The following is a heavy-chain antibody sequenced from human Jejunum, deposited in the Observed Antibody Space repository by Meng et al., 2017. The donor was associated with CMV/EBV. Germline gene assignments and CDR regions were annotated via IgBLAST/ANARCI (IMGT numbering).Heavy chain of an antibody. CDR1: GGSLIGTNW. CDR2: IFHTGTT. V-gene: IGHV4/OR15-8*02. CDR3: GDPPAGY. Sequence: QVQLQESGPGLVNPSETLSLTCVVSGGSLIGTNWWNWVRQPPGRGLEWIGEIFHTGTTNYNPSLKSRVTISIDNSKNRFSLKLTSVTAADTAVYFCGDPPAGYWGQGVLVTVSS. J-gene: IGHJ4*02.